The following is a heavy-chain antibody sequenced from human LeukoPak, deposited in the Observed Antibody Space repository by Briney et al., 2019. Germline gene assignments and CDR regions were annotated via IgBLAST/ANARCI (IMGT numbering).Heavy chain of an antibody. Sequence: SETLSLTCTVSGGSISSSSYYWGWIRQPPGKGLEWIGSIYYSGGTYYNPSLKSRVTISVDTSKNQFSLKLSSVTAADTAVYYCARHSEGYSYGYSFWFDPWGQGTLVTVSS. CDR1: GGSISSSSYY. V-gene: IGHV4-39*01. CDR2: IYYSGGT. D-gene: IGHD5-18*01. J-gene: IGHJ5*02. CDR3: ARHSEGYSYGYSFWFDP.